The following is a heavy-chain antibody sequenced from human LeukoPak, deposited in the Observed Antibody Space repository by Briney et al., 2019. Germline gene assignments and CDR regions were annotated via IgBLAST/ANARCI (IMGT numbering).Heavy chain of an antibody. CDR3: ATRGLSGYYYGMDV. CDR2: ITSAGAT. Sequence: GGSLRLSCAASGFTFSSYWMSWVRQAPGKGLEWVAIITSAGATHYATSVKGRFTISRDNSKNTLYLQMNSLRVEDMAVYYCATRGLSGYYYGMDVWGQGTTVTVSS. V-gene: IGHV3-66*01. CDR1: GFTFSSYW. J-gene: IGHJ6*02. D-gene: IGHD3/OR15-3a*01.